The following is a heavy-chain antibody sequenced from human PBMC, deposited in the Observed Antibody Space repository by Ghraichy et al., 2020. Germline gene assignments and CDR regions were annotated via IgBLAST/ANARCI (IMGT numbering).Heavy chain of an antibody. V-gene: IGHV3-48*03. CDR1: GFTFSSYE. CDR3: AKDLIRRIAATESRAFDI. D-gene: IGHD6-13*01. J-gene: IGHJ3*02. Sequence: GESLNISCAASGFTFSSYEMNWVRQAPGKGLEWVSYITSGGSTIFYADSVKGRFTISRDNAKNSLYLQMNSLRAEDTAVYYCAKDLIRRIAATESRAFDIWGQGTMVTVSS. CDR2: ITSGGSTI.